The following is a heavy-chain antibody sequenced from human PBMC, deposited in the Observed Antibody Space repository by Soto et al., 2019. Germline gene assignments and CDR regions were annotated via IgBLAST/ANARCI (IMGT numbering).Heavy chain of an antibody. CDR3: AREIKQLVAGSRYYYYYGMDV. Sequence: SETLSLTCTVSGGSVSSGSYYWSWIRQPPWKGLEWIGYISYSGSTNYNPSLKSRVTISVDTSKNQFSLKLSSVTAADTAVYYCAREIKQLVAGSRYYYYYGMDVWGQGXTVTVYS. D-gene: IGHD6-6*01. CDR1: GGSVSSGSYY. V-gene: IGHV4-61*01. CDR2: ISYSGST. J-gene: IGHJ6*02.